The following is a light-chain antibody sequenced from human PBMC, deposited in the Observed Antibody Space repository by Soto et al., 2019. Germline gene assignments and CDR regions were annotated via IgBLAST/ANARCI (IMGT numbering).Light chain of an antibody. CDR2: GTS. CDR3: LQDYIYPYT. Sequence: AIQMTQSPSSLSVSVGDRITITCRASQDIRNDLGWYQQKPGKAPKLLIYGTSTLQSGVPSRFSGSGSGTDFTLTSSSLQPEDFATYYGLQDYIYPYTFGQGTKLEIK. V-gene: IGKV1-6*01. J-gene: IGKJ2*01. CDR1: QDIRND.